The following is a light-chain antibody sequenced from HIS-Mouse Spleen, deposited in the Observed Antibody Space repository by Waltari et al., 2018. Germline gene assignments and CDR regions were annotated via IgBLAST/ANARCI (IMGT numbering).Light chain of an antibody. CDR3: QQFNSYPLT. Sequence: AIQFTQSPSSLSSSAGDKVTTTFRASQGISSALTWYQQKTGKAPKLLIYDASSLERRVPSRFSGSGSGTDFTLTISSLQPEDFATYYCQQFNSYPLTFGGGTKVEIK. CDR1: QGISSA. V-gene: IGKV1-13*02. J-gene: IGKJ4*01. CDR2: DAS.